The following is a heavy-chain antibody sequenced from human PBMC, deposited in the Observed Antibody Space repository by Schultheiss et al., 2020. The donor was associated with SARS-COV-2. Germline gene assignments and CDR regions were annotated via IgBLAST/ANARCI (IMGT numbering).Heavy chain of an antibody. Sequence: ASVKVSCKASGYTFTSYGISWVRQAPGQGLEWMGWMNPNSGNTGYAQKFQGRVTMTRNTSISTAYMELSSLRSEDTAVYYCARTSSGSYSYYGMDVWGQGTTVTVSS. CDR2: MNPNSGNT. CDR3: ARTSSGSYSYYGMDV. CDR1: GYTFTSYG. D-gene: IGHD1-26*01. V-gene: IGHV1-8*02. J-gene: IGHJ6*02.